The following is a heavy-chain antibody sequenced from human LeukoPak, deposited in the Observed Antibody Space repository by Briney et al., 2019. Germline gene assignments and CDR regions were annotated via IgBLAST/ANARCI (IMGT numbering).Heavy chain of an antibody. CDR2: IWYDGSNK. Sequence: GGSLRLSCAASGFTLSSYGLHRGRQAPGKGLGGGAVIWYDGSNKYYADSVKGRFTISRDNSKNTLYLQMNSLRAEDTAVYYCARRGLAAAGTSSGWRHYYYYMDVWGKGTTVTVSS. CDR1: GFTLSSYG. CDR3: ARRGLAAAGTSSGWRHYYYYMDV. V-gene: IGHV3-30*19. J-gene: IGHJ6*03. D-gene: IGHD6-13*01.